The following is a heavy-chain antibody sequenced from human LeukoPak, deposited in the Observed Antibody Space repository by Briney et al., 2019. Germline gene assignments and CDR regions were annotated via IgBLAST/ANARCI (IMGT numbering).Heavy chain of an antibody. V-gene: IGHV4-39*01. Sequence: SETLSLTCTVSGGSISSSSYYWGWIRQPPGKGLEWIGSIYYSGSTYYNPSLKSRVTISVDTSKNQFSLKLSSVTAADTAVYYCARGHAYSAYGSCDFWDQGTLVTVSS. D-gene: IGHD5-12*01. CDR3: ARGHAYSAYGSCDF. CDR1: GGSISSSSYY. CDR2: IYYSGST. J-gene: IGHJ4*02.